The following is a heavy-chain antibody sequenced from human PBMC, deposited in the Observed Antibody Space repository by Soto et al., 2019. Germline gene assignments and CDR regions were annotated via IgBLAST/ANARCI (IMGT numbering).Heavy chain of an antibody. CDR2: IKEDGNEK. V-gene: IGHV3-7*03. Sequence: PGGSLRLSCTASGFPFNNYYMTWVRQASGKGLEWVASIKEDGNEKYYADSVKGRFTISRDNAKNSMSLQMNSLGVEDTAVYFCTRGAGGWNYYYAMDAWRPGATVTVSS. J-gene: IGHJ6*02. CDR3: TRGAGGWNYYYAMDA. D-gene: IGHD6-19*01. CDR1: GFPFNNYY.